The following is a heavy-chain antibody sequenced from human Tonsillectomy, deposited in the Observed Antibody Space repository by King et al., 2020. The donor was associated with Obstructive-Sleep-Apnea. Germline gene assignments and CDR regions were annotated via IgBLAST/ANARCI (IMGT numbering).Heavy chain of an antibody. Sequence: VQLVESGGGLVQPGGSLRLSCAASGFTFTNYVMSWVRQAPGKGLQWVSGISGSGGSTYYADSVKGRFTISRDNSKNTLYLQMNSQRCADAAVYYCAKDRLVGTHDAFDIWGQGTMVTVSS. D-gene: IGHD1-26*01. CDR2: ISGSGGST. CDR3: AKDRLVGTHDAFDI. CDR1: GFTFTNYV. V-gene: IGHV3-23*04. J-gene: IGHJ3*02.